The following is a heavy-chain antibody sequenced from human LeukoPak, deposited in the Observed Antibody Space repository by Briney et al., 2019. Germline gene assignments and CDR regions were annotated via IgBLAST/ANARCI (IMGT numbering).Heavy chain of an antibody. CDR1: GFTFSSYA. V-gene: IGHV3-23*01. CDR3: AKFIHTDYYGSGSYSVLDY. D-gene: IGHD3-10*01. CDR2: ISGSGGST. Sequence: GGSLRLSCAASGFTFSSYAVSWVRQAPGKGLEWVSAISGSGGSTYYADSVKGRFTISRDNSKNTLYLQMNSLRAEDTAVYYCAKFIHTDYYGSGSYSVLDYWGQGTLVTVSS. J-gene: IGHJ4*02.